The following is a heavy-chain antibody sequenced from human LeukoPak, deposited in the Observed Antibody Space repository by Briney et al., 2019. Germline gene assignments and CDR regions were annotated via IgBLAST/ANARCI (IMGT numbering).Heavy chain of an antibody. CDR1: GGSISSSSYY. J-gene: IGHJ4*02. CDR2: INYNGGT. Sequence: PSETLSLTCTVSGGSISSSSYYWSWIRQTPGKGLEWIGSINYNGGTYYNPSLRSRITISRDTSRNHFSLNLRSVTAADTGVYYCARGRILSGHYTPTFDFWGQGALVSVSS. D-gene: IGHD3-3*01. CDR3: ARGRILSGHYTPTFDF. V-gene: IGHV4-39*02.